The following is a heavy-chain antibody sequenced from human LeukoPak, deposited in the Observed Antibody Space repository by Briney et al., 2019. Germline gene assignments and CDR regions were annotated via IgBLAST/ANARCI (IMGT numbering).Heavy chain of an antibody. Sequence: GRSLRLSCAASGFTFSSYAMHWVRQAPGKGLEWVAVISYDGSNKYYADSVKGRFTISRDNSKNTLYLQVNSLRVEDTAVYFCAREEYSSSFDYWGQGTLVTVFS. CDR3: AREEYSSSFDY. D-gene: IGHD6-6*01. V-gene: IGHV3-30-3*01. CDR1: GFTFSSYA. J-gene: IGHJ4*02. CDR2: ISYDGSNK.